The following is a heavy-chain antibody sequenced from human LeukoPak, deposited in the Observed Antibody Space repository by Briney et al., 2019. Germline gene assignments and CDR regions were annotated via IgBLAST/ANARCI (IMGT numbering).Heavy chain of an antibody. Sequence: GGSLRLSCAASGFIFSSYAMSWVRQAPGKGLEWVSGISGSGGHTYYADSVKGRFSVSRDNSKNTLYLQMNSLRGEDTALYYCAKVREDTIYYFDYWGRGTLVTVSS. V-gene: IGHV3-23*01. CDR2: ISGSGGHT. CDR1: GFIFSSYA. CDR3: AKVREDTIYYFDY. D-gene: IGHD2-21*01. J-gene: IGHJ4*02.